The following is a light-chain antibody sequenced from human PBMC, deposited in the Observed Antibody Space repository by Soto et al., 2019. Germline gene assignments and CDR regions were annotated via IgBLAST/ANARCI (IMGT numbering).Light chain of an antibody. V-gene: IGKV3-15*01. CDR1: QSVNSD. J-gene: IGKJ4*01. CDR2: GAS. CDR3: QQYNNWPLT. Sequence: EIVMTQSPATLSVSPGERATLSCRASQSVNSDLAWYQQKPGQAPRLLIYGASTRATGVPARFSGSGSGTEFTLTISSLQSEDFAVYYCQQYNNWPLTFGGGTKVDI.